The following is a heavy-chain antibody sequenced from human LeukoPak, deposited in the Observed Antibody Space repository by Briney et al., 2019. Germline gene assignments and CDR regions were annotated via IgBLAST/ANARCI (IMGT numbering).Heavy chain of an antibody. Sequence: GGSLRLSCAASGFTFSSYAMSWVRQAPGKGLEWVSAISGSGGSTYYADSVKGRFTISRDNSKNTLYLQMNSLRAEDTAVYYCARGGRRVYSSFDCWGQGTLVTVSS. CDR1: GFTFSSYA. V-gene: IGHV3-23*01. CDR3: ARGGRRVYSSFDC. D-gene: IGHD2-15*01. CDR2: ISGSGGST. J-gene: IGHJ4*02.